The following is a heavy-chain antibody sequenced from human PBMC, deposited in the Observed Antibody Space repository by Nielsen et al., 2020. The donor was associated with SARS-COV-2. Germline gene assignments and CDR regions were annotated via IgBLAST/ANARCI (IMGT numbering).Heavy chain of an antibody. CDR2: ISSSSSYI. Sequence: GESLKISCAASGFTFSSYSMNWVRQAPGKGLEWVSSISSSSSYIYYADSVKGRFTISRDNAKNSLYLQMNSLRAEDTAVYYCARERAFSITMVRGVPTPGAFDIWGQGTMVTVSS. V-gene: IGHV3-21*01. CDR1: GFTFSSYS. D-gene: IGHD3-10*01. J-gene: IGHJ3*02. CDR3: ARERAFSITMVRGVPTPGAFDI.